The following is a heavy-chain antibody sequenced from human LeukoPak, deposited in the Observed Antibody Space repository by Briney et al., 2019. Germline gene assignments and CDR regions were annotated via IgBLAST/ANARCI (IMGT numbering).Heavy chain of an antibody. CDR1: GFSLTTSGMC. D-gene: IGHD3-10*01. V-gene: IGHV2-70*17. CDR3: ARTRRIIMARGNYYYMDV. Sequence: SGPALVKPTQTLTLTCTFSGFSLTTSGMCVSWVRQPPGKALEWLARIDWDEDKFYRTSLKTRLTISKDTSKNQVVLIMTNTDPVDTATYYCARTRRIIMARGNYYYMDVWGKGTTVTVSS. CDR2: IDWDEDK. J-gene: IGHJ6*03.